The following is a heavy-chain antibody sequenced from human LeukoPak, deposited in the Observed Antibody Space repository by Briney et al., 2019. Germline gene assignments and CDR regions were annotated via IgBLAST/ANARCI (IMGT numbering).Heavy chain of an antibody. V-gene: IGHV4-39*01. CDR1: GGSISRSSYY. Sequence: SETLSLTCTPSGGSISRSSYYWGWFRQPPGKGLEWVGSIYYTGSSYYNPSLKSRVTISVHTLKNQFSLKLSSVTAADTAVYYCARRTYFDLWGRGTLVTVFS. J-gene: IGHJ2*01. CDR3: ARRTYFDL. CDR2: IYYTGSS.